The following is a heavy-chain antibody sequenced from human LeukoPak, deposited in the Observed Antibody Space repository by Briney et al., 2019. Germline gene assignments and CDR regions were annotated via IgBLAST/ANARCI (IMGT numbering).Heavy chain of an antibody. CDR3: AKKDPSAVTTSDSKNWFDP. Sequence: PGGSLRLSCAASGFTFSSYGMHWVRQAPGKGLEWVAFIRYDGSNKYYAESVKGRFTISRDNSKNTLYLQMNSLRAEDTAVYYCAKKDPSAVTTSDSKNWFDPWGQGTLVTVSS. D-gene: IGHD4-17*01. J-gene: IGHJ5*02. CDR2: IRYDGSNK. V-gene: IGHV3-30*02. CDR1: GFTFSSYG.